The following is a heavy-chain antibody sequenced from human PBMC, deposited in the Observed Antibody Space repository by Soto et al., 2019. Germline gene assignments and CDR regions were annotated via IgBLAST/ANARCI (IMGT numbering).Heavy chain of an antibody. CDR1: GFTFSSYA. Sequence: EVQLLESGGGLVQPGGSLRLSCAASGFTFSSYAMSWVRQAPGKGLEWVSAISGSGGSTYYADSVKGRFTISRDNSKNTLYLQVNSLRAEDTAVYYCAKEEGYYDSSGYYYVEGVYGYWGQGTLVTVSS. J-gene: IGHJ4*02. CDR3: AKEEGYYDSSGYYYVEGVYGY. D-gene: IGHD3-22*01. CDR2: ISGSGGST. V-gene: IGHV3-23*01.